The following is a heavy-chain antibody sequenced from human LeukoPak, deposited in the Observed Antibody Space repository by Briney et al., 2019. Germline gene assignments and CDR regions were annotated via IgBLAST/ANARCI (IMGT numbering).Heavy chain of an antibody. Sequence: GGSLRLSCAASGFTFSSYWMSWVRQAPGKGLEWVAHIKQDGSEKYYVDSVKGRFTISRDNAKNSLYLQMNSLRAEDTAVYYCARASDYYDSSGYDYWGQGTLVTVSS. CDR1: GFTFSSYW. CDR3: ARASDYYDSSGYDY. CDR2: IKQDGSEK. D-gene: IGHD3-22*01. J-gene: IGHJ4*02. V-gene: IGHV3-7*01.